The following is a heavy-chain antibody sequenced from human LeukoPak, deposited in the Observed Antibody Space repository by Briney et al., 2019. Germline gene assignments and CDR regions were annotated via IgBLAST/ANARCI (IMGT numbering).Heavy chain of an antibody. J-gene: IGHJ4*02. CDR2: IVVGSGNT. CDR3: AADPVKLGIVVVL. V-gene: IGHV1-58*02. D-gene: IGHD2-21*01. Sequence: ASVKVSCKASGFTFTSSAMQWVRQARGQRLEWIGWIVVGSGNTNYAQKFQERVTITRDMSTSTAYMELSSLRSEDTAVYYCAADPVKLGIVVVLWGQGTLVTVSS. CDR1: GFTFTSSA.